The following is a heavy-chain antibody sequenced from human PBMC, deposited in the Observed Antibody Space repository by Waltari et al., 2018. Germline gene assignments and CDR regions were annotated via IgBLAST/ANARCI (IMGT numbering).Heavy chain of an antibody. J-gene: IGHJ4*02. CDR3: AREFRESGYFDY. V-gene: IGHV3-9*03. CDR2: ISWNSGSI. CDR1: GFTFDDYA. Sequence: EVQLVESGGGLVQPGRSLRLSCAASGFTFDDYAMHWVRQAPGKGLEWVSGISWNSGSIGYADSVKGRFTISRDNAKNSLYLQMNSLRAEDMALYYCAREFRESGYFDYWGQGTLVTVSS. D-gene: IGHD3-10*01.